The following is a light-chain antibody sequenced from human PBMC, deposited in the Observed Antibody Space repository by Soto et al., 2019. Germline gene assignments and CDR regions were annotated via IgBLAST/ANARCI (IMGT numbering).Light chain of an antibody. V-gene: IGKV3-11*01. Sequence: EIVLTQSPATLSLSPGERATLSCRASQSVSSSLAWYQQKPGQAPRLLIYDASNRATGIPARFSGSGSGTDFTLTISSLEPEDFATYYCQQSYSTRTFGQGTKVEIK. CDR3: QQSYSTRT. CDR1: QSVSSS. J-gene: IGKJ1*01. CDR2: DAS.